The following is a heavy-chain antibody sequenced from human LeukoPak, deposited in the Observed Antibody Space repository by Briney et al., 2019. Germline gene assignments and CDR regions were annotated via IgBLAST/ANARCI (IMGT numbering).Heavy chain of an antibody. J-gene: IGHJ5*02. CDR1: GGSISSGDYY. V-gene: IGHV4-30-4*01. D-gene: IGHD2-21*01. Sequence: SETLSLTCTVSGGSISSGDYYWSWIRQPPGKGLEWIGYIYYSGSTYYNPSLKSRVTISVDTSKNQFSLKLSSVTAADTAVYYCARVLWFGKNFDPWGQGTLVTVSS. CDR2: IYYSGST. CDR3: ARVLWFGKNFDP.